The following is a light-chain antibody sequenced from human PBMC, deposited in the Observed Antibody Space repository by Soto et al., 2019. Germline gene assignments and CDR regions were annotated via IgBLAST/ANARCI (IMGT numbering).Light chain of an antibody. V-gene: IGLV1-40*01. CDR3: QSYDSSLSGPV. CDR2: GNN. Sequence: QPVLTQPPSVSGAPGQRVTISCTGSSSNIGAGYGIQWYQLLPGTAPKLLIDGNNNRPSGVPDRFSGSQSGTSASLAITGLQAEDEADYYCQSYDSSLSGPVFGGGTKLTVL. J-gene: IGLJ2*01. CDR1: SSNIGAGYG.